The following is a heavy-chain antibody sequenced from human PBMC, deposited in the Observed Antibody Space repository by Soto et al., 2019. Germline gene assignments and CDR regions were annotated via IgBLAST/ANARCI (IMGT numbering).Heavy chain of an antibody. CDR1: GGSISSYY. Sequence: SETLSLTCTVSGGSISSYYWSWIRQPPGKGLEWIGYIYYSGSTNYNPSLKSRVTISVDTSKNQFSLKLSSVTAADTAVYYCARGRLLLWYYYGMDVWGQGTTVTVSS. D-gene: IGHD2-15*01. CDR2: IYYSGST. CDR3: ARGRLLLWYYYGMDV. V-gene: IGHV4-59*12. J-gene: IGHJ6*02.